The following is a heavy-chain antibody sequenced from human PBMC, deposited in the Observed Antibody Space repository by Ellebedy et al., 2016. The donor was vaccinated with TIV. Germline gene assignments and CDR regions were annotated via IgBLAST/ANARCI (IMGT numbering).Heavy chain of an antibody. D-gene: IGHD3-10*01. Sequence: GESLKISCAASGFTFSSYAMSWVRQAPGKGLEWVSAISGSGGSTYYADSVKGRFTISRDNSKNTLYLQMNGLRAEDTAVYYCAKGEYGGTMVDYWGQGTLVTVSS. J-gene: IGHJ4*02. V-gene: IGHV3-23*01. CDR3: AKGEYGGTMVDY. CDR1: GFTFSSYA. CDR2: ISGSGGST.